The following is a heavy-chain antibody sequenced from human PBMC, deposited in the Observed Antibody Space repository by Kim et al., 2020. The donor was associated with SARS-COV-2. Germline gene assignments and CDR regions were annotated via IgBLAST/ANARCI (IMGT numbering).Heavy chain of an antibody. J-gene: IGHJ4*02. Sequence: ASVKVSCKASGYTFTGYYMHWVRQAPGQGLEWMGWINPNSGGTNYAQKFQGWVTMTRDTSISTAYMELSRLRSDDTAVYYCARLYCSGGSCYFDYWGQGTLVTVSS. V-gene: IGHV1-2*04. CDR1: GYTFTGYY. CDR2: INPNSGGT. D-gene: IGHD2-15*01. CDR3: ARLYCSGGSCYFDY.